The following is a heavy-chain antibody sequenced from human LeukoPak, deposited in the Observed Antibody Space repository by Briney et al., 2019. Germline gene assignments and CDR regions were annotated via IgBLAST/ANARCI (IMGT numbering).Heavy chain of an antibody. V-gene: IGHV3-21*01. J-gene: IGHJ4*02. Sequence: GGSLRLSCAASGFTFSSYSMNWVRQAPGKGLEWVSSISSSSSYIYYADSVKGRFTISRDNAKNSLYLQMNSLRAEDTAVYYCAREMTGCSSSWYVFPPDYWGQGTLVTVSS. D-gene: IGHD6-13*01. CDR1: GFTFSSYS. CDR2: ISSSSSYI. CDR3: AREMTGCSSSWYVFPPDY.